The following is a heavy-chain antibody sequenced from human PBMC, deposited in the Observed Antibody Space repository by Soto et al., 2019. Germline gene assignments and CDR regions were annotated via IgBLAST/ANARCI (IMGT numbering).Heavy chain of an antibody. CDR1: GYTFTSYA. J-gene: IGHJ4*02. CDR2: INAGNGNT. CDR3: AREGGDIVVVPAAFSSDY. V-gene: IGHV1-3*01. D-gene: IGHD2-2*01. Sequence: QVQLVQSGAEVKKPGASVKVSCKASGYTFTSYAMHWVRQAPGQRLEWMGWINAGNGNTKYSQKFQGRVTITRDTSASTAYRELSSLRSEATAVYYCAREGGDIVVVPAAFSSDYWGQGTLVTVSS.